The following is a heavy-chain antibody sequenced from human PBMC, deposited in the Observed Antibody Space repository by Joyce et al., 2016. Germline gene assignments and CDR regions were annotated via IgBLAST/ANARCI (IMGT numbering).Heavy chain of an antibody. V-gene: IGHV4-34*01. CDR2: SNHSGST. CDR1: GGSFSGYY. D-gene: IGHD7-27*01. J-gene: IGHJ5*02. CDR3: ARGPRSNWGLVWFDP. Sequence: QVQLQQWGAGLLKPSETLSLTCAVYGGSFSGYYWSWIRQPPGKGLEWIGESNHSGSTNYSPSLKSRVTISVDTSKNQFSLKLSSVTAADTAVYYCARGPRSNWGLVWFDPWAQGTLVTVSS.